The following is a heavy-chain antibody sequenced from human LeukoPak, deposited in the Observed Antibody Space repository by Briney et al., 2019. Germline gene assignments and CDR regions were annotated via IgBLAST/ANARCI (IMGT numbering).Heavy chain of an antibody. CDR1: GFTFSSYA. D-gene: IGHD4-17*01. V-gene: IGHV3-23*01. Sequence: GGSLRLSCAASGFTFSSYAMSWVRQAPGKGLEWVSAISGSGGSTYYADSVKGRFTISRDNAKNSLYLQMNSLRAEDTALYYCARRHYGDYVKRDGNRYYFDYWGQGTLVTVSS. J-gene: IGHJ4*02. CDR3: ARRHYGDYVKRDGNRYYFDY. CDR2: ISGSGGST.